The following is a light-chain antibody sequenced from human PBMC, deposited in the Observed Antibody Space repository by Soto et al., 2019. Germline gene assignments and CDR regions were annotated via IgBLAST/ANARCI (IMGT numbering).Light chain of an antibody. V-gene: IGLV1-40*01. J-gene: IGLJ1*01. CDR2: GNS. CDR3: PSYDSSLSVLYV. Sequence: QSVLTQPPSVSGAPGQRVTISCTGSSSNIGAGYDVHWYQQLPGTAPKLLIDGNSNRPSGVPDRFSGSKYGTSASLAITGLQAEDEADYYCPSYDSSLSVLYVFGTGTKVTVL. CDR1: SSNIGAGYD.